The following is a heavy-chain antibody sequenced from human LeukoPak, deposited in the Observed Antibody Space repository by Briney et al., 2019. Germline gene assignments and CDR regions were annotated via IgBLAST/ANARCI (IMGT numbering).Heavy chain of an antibody. D-gene: IGHD2-2*01. V-gene: IGHV3-23*01. J-gene: IGHJ4*02. CDR3: AKDRLEYQLLHYYFDY. Sequence: TGGSLRLSCAASGFTFSSYAMSWVRQAQGKGLEWVSGISSSGSSTYYADSVKGRFTISRDDSKSTLYLQMNSLRAEDTAIYYCAKDRLEYQLLHYYFDYWGQGTLVTVSS. CDR1: GFTFSSYA. CDR2: ISSSGSST.